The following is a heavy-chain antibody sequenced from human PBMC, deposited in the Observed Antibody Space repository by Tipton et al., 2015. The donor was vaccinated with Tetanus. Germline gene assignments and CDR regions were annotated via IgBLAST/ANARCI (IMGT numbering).Heavy chain of an antibody. V-gene: IGHV5-51*01. CDR1: GYAFGIYW. CDR3: ARRGGGDLDH. D-gene: IGHD2-21*02. Sequence: VQLVQSGAEVKKPGESLKISCKGSGYAFGIYWLAWVRQMPGKGLEWMGIIYPGDSDTRYSPSFEGQVTISVDKSVATAYLQWSSLRASDTAMYYCARRGGGDLDHWGQGTLVTVSS. CDR2: IYPGDSDT. J-gene: IGHJ4*02.